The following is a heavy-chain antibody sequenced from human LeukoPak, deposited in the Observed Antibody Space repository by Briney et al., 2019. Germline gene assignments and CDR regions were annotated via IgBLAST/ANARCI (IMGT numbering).Heavy chain of an antibody. CDR1: GGSISSSNW. D-gene: IGHD3-10*01. CDR2: IYHSGST. J-gene: IGHJ4*02. V-gene: IGHV4-4*02. Sequence: PSGTLSLTCAVSGGSISSSNWWSWVRQPPGKGLEWIGEIYHSGSTNYSPSLKSRVTISVDTSKNQFSLKLSSVTAADTAVYYCARLKGTAMVRATYYYGSGSYPGLLSFDYWGQGTLVTVSS. CDR3: ARLKGTAMVRATYYYGSGSYPGLLSFDY.